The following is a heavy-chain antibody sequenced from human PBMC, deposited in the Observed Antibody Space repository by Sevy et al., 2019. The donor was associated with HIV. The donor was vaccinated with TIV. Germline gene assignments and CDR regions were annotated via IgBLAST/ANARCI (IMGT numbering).Heavy chain of an antibody. Sequence: GGSLRLSCAASGFTFSTYAMYWVRQAPGKGLEYVSAISGGGGNTYYGTSAKGRFTVSRDNAKNTLYLQMGSLRAEDMAVYFCARKYHDTSGYPRYSMDVWGQGTTVTVSS. J-gene: IGHJ6*02. CDR3: ARKYHDTSGYPRYSMDV. V-gene: IGHV3-64*01. CDR1: GFTFSTYA. CDR2: ISGGGGNT. D-gene: IGHD3-22*01.